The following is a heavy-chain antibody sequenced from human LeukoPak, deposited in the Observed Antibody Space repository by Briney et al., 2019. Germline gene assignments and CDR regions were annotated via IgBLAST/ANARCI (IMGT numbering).Heavy chain of an antibody. V-gene: IGHV3-30*18. CDR3: AKEMSSSNIDH. J-gene: IGHJ4*02. D-gene: IGHD2-2*01. CDR1: GFTFSIYG. Sequence: PGRSLRLSCAASGFTFSIYGMHWVRQAPGKGLEWVAVISFDGKTKYYTDSVKGRFTISRDNSKNTLYLQMNSLRAEDTAVYYCAKEMSSSNIDHCGQGTLVTVSS. CDR2: ISFDGKTK.